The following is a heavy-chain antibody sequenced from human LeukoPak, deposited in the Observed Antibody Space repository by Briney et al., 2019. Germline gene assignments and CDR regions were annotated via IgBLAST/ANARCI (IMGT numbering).Heavy chain of an antibody. Sequence: SETLSLTCTVSGGSISSGSDYWSWIRQPAGKGLEWIGHIDTSGGTNYNPSLKSRVTISVDTSKNQFSLKLSSVTAADTAVYYCARTPIYYFDNSGYYNWGQGTLVTVSA. CDR1: GGSISSGSDY. D-gene: IGHD3-22*01. V-gene: IGHV4-61*09. CDR3: ARTPIYYFDNSGYYN. J-gene: IGHJ4*02. CDR2: IDTSGGT.